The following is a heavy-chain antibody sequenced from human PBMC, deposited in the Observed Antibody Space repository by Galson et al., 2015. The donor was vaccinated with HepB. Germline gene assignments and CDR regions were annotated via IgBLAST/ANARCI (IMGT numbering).Heavy chain of an antibody. CDR2: IKQDGSEK. V-gene: IGHV3-7*01. CDR1: GFTFSSYW. D-gene: IGHD3-22*01. Sequence: SLRLSCAASGFTFSSYWMSWVRQAPGKGLEWVANIKQDGSEKYYVDSVKGRFTISRDNAKNSLYLQMNSLRAEDTAVYYCARVLSGYYFTWVDAFDIWGQGTMVTVSS. CDR3: ARVLSGYYFTWVDAFDI. J-gene: IGHJ3*02.